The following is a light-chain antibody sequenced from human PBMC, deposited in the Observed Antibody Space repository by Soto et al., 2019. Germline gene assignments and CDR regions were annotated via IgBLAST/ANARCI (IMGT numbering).Light chain of an antibody. V-gene: IGKV3-20*01. CDR2: GTS. CDR3: QRDDNSSWT. Sequence: EIVLTQSPGTLSLSPGERATLSCRARQSVSSTYLAWYQQKPGQAPRLLIYGTSSRAAGIPDRFTGSGSGTDFTLTISRLEPEDFAVYYCQRDDNSSWTFGPGTKVDIK. J-gene: IGKJ1*01. CDR1: QSVSSTY.